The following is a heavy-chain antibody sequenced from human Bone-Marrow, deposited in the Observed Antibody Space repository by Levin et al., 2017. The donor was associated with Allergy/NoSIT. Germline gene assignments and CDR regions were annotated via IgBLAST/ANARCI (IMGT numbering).Heavy chain of an antibody. V-gene: IGHV1-46*01. J-gene: IGHJ4*02. CDR3: GRRDCRDGCEYDY. CDR2: INPSGGST. Sequence: GESLKISCKASGYTFTGYYMNWIRQAPGQGLEWVGIINPSGGSTDYAQKFEGRVTMTSDTSANTVNMELSRLTFEDSAVYYCGRRDCRDGCEYDYWGQGTVVAVSS. D-gene: IGHD5-24*01. CDR1: GYTFTGYY.